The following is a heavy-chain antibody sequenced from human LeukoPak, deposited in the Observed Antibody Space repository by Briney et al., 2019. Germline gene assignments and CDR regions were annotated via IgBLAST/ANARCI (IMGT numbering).Heavy chain of an antibody. Sequence: ASVKVSCKASGYTFSDYYMHWVRQAPAHGLEWMGWISPNSVEKVYAQKFQGRVTMTRDTSISTAYMELSRLTSDDTAVYYCARKRGVGVDRNAFDIWGQGTMVTVSS. J-gene: IGHJ3*02. V-gene: IGHV1-2*02. CDR3: ARKRGVGVDRNAFDI. CDR2: ISPNSVEK. CDR1: GYTFSDYY. D-gene: IGHD3-3*01.